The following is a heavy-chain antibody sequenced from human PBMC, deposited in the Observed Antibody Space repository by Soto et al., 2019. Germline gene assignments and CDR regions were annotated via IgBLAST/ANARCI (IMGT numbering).Heavy chain of an antibody. D-gene: IGHD2-21*02. CDR3: AGQRTSVVTQAYFDS. V-gene: IGHV4-39*01. J-gene: IGHJ4*02. Sequence: PSETLSLTCTVTGDSINNRSYYWGWIRQPPGKGLEWIGSIYYSGSTYNNPSLKSRVSMSVDTSKNQFSLKLRSVTAADTALYYCAGQRTSVVTQAYFDSWGQGSLVTVSS. CDR2: IYYSGST. CDR1: GDSINNRSYY.